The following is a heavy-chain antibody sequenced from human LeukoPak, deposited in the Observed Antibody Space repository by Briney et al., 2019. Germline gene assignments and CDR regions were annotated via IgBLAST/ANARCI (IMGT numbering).Heavy chain of an antibody. CDR1: GGSISSSSYY. CDR2: IYYSGST. D-gene: IGHD6-6*01. V-gene: IGHV4-39*01. J-gene: IGHJ4*02. Sequence: SETLSLTCTVSGGSISSSSYYWGWIRQPPGKGLEWIGSIYYSGSTYYNPSLKSRVTISVDTSKNQFSLKLSSVTAADTAVYYCARIYSSSSGLDHWGQGTLVTVSS. CDR3: ARIYSSSSGLDH.